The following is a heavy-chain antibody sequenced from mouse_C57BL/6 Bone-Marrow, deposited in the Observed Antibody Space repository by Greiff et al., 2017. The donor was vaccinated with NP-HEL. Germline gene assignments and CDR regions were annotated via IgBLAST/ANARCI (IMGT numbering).Heavy chain of an antibody. CDR3: ARQDYYGSSPFAY. D-gene: IGHD1-1*01. CDR2: ISNGGGST. Sequence: EVKLVESGGGLVQPGGSLKLSCAASGFTFSDYYMYWVRQTPEKRLEWVAYISNGGGSTYYPDTVKGRFTISRDNAKNTLYLQMSRLKSEDTAMYYCARQDYYGSSPFAYWGQGTLVTVSA. CDR1: GFTFSDYY. V-gene: IGHV5-12*01. J-gene: IGHJ3*01.